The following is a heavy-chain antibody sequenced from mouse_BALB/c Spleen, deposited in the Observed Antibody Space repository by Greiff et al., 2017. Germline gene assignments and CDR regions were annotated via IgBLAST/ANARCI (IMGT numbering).Heavy chain of an antibody. J-gene: IGHJ2*01. CDR3: ARDYGNYLDY. CDR2: ISTYYGDA. Sequence: QVHVKQSGAELVRPGVSVKISCKGSGYTFTDYAMHWVKQSHAKSLEWIGVISTYYGDASYNQKFKGKATMTVDKSSSTAYMELARLTSEDSAIYYCARDYGNYLDYWGQGTTLTVSS. D-gene: IGHD2-1*01. V-gene: IGHV1S137*01. CDR1: GYTFTDYA.